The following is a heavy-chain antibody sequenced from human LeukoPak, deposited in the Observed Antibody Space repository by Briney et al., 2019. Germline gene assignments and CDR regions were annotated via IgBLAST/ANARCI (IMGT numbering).Heavy chain of an antibody. V-gene: IGHV3-9*01. Sequence: GRSLRLSCAASGFTFDDYAMHWVRQAPGKGLEWVSGISWNSGSIGYADSVKGRFTISRDNAKNSLYLQMNSLRAEDTALYYCAKDSSSSWYGGGFAYWGQGTLVTVSS. J-gene: IGHJ4*02. CDR2: ISWNSGSI. D-gene: IGHD6-13*01. CDR3: AKDSSSSWYGGGFAY. CDR1: GFTFDDYA.